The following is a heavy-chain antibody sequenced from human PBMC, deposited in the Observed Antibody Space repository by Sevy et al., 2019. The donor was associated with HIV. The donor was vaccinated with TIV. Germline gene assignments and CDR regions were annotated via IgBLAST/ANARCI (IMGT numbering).Heavy chain of an antibody. CDR1: GFDISDYY. CDR2: ISVSSSAK. D-gene: IGHD3-16*01. J-gene: IGHJ4*02. CDR3: VGRRYSPAYSWSYHFDY. Sequence: GGSLRLSCAASGFDISDYYMNWIRQTPGKGLEWISYISVSSSAKYYTDSVKGRFAISRDNARNSLYLQMNSLRVEDTAVYFCVGRRYSPAYSWSYHFDYWGQGALVTVSS. V-gene: IGHV3-11*01.